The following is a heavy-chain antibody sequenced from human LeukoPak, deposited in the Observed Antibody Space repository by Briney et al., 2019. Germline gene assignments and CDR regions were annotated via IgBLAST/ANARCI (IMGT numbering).Heavy chain of an antibody. Sequence: ASVKVSCKASGYTLTGYYMHWVRQAPGQGLEWMGWINPNSGGTNYAQKFQGRVTMTRDTSISTAYMELSRLRSDDTAVYYCARPLSGYDYTDFDYWGQGTLVTVSS. CDR2: INPNSGGT. J-gene: IGHJ4*02. CDR3: ARPLSGYDYTDFDY. CDR1: GYTLTGYY. V-gene: IGHV1-2*02. D-gene: IGHD5-12*01.